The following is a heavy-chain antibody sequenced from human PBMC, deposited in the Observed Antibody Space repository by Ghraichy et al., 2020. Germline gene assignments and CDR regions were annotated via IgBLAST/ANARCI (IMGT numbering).Heavy chain of an antibody. CDR2: ISSSSSYI. CDR3: ARVGSRFIVATIGLTD. V-gene: IGHV3-21*01. D-gene: IGHD5-12*01. J-gene: IGHJ4*02. Sequence: GGSLRLSCAASGFTFSSYSMNWVRQAPGKGLEWVSSISSSSSYIYYADSVKGRFTISRDNAKNSLYLQMNSLRAEDTAVYYCARVGSRFIVATIGLTDWGQGTLVTVSS. CDR1: GFTFSSYS.